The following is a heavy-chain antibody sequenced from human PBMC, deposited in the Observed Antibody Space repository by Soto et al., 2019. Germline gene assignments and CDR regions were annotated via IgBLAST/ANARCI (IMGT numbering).Heavy chain of an antibody. Sequence: QVQLQQWGAGLLKPSETLSLTCAVYGGSFSGYYWRWIRQPPGKGLEWIGEINHSGSTDYNPSLKSRVTISVDTSKNQSSLKLSSVAAAVTAVYYCARGLLAVVDAGYFDYWGQGTLVTVCS. CDR1: GGSFSGYY. J-gene: IGHJ4*02. CDR2: INHSGST. V-gene: IGHV4-34*01. CDR3: ARGLLAVVDAGYFDY. D-gene: IGHD6-19*01.